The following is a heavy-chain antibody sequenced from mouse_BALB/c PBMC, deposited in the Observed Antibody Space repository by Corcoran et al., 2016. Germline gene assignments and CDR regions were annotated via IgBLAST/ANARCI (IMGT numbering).Heavy chain of an antibody. V-gene: IGHV14-3*02. Sequence: EVQLQQSGAELVKPGASVKLSCTASGINIKDTYMHWVKQRPEQGLEWIGRIDPANGNTKYDPKFQGKATITADTSSNTAYLQLSSLTSEDTAVYYCARGMVTFYAMDYWGQGTSVTFSS. J-gene: IGHJ4*01. CDR2: IDPANGNT. D-gene: IGHD2-1*01. CDR1: GINIKDTY. CDR3: ARGMVTFYAMDY.